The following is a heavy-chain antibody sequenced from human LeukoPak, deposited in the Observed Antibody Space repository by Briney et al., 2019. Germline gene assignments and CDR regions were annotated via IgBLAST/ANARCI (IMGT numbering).Heavy chain of an antibody. CDR3: AAPRDLPAAIRAGGYYYGMDV. CDR2: FDPEDGET. CDR1: GYTLTELS. V-gene: IGHV1-24*01. J-gene: IGHJ6*02. Sequence: GASVKVSCKVSGYTLTELSMHWVRQAPGKGLEWMGGFDPEDGETIYAQKLQGRVTMTEDTSTDTAYMELSSLRSEDTAVYYCAAPRDLPAAIRAGGYYYGMDVWGQGTTVTVSS. D-gene: IGHD2-2*02.